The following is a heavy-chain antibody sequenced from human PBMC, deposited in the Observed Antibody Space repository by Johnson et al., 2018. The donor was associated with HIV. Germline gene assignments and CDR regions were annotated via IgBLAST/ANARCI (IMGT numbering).Heavy chain of an antibody. CDR3: ARDRGLWERNGAGAFDI. D-gene: IGHD1-26*01. CDR1: ALTFISFW. Sequence: VQLVESGGGVVRPGGSSRLSCASSALTFISFWMSWVRQAHGKWLEWVANINQNGSEKYYVDSVKGRTTIPRDNVKNSLYLQMNSLRAEDTAVYYCARDRGLWERNGAGAFDIWGQGTMVTVSS. J-gene: IGHJ3*02. CDR2: INQNGSEK. V-gene: IGHV3-7*01.